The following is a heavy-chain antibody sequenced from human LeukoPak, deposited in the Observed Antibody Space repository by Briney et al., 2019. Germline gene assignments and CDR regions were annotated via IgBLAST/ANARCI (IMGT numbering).Heavy chain of an antibody. CDR1: GYTFTGYY. CDR2: INPNSGGT. J-gene: IGHJ4*02. D-gene: IGHD6-19*01. V-gene: IGHV1-2*02. Sequence: ASVKVSCKASGYTFTGYYIHWVRQAPGQGLEWMGWINPNSGGTNYAQKFQGRVTMTRDTSITTAYMELSRLRSDDTAVYYCARGRITVAGPFDYWGQGTLVTVSS. CDR3: ARGRITVAGPFDY.